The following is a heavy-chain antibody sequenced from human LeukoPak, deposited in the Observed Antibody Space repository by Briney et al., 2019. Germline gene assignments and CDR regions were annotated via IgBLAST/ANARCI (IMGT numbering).Heavy chain of an antibody. V-gene: IGHV3-30*18. J-gene: IGHJ3*02. CDR2: ISYDGGNK. D-gene: IGHD3-16*02. CDR1: GFTFSSYG. CDR3: AKDPYDYVWGSYRLWPPDAFDI. Sequence: PGGSLRLSCAASGFTFSSYGMHWVRQAPGKGLEWVAVISYDGGNKYYADSVKGRFTISRDNSKNTLYLQMNSLRAEDTAVYYCAKDPYDYVWGSYRLWPPDAFDIWGQGTMVTVSS.